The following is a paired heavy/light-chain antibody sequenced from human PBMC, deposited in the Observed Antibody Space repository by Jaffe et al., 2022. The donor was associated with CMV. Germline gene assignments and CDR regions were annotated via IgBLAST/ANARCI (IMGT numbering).Light chain of an antibody. CDR2: LGS. V-gene: IGKV2-28*01. CDR1: QSLLHSNGYNY. J-gene: IGKJ2*01. CDR3: MQALQTPKT. Sequence: DIVMTQSPLSLPVTPGEPASISCRSSQSLLHSNGYNYLDWYLQKPGQSPQLLIYLGSNRASGVPDRFSGSGSGTDFTLKISRVEAEDVGVYYCMQALQTPKTFGQGTKLEIK.
Heavy chain of an antibody. Sequence: QVQLVQSGAEVKKPGSSVKVSCKASGGTFSSYAISWVRQAPGQGLEWMGGIIPIFGTANYAQKFQGRVTITADESTSTAYMELSSLRSEDTAVYYCARPLTRITMVRGAPFYYYGMDVWGQGTTVTVSS. J-gene: IGHJ6*02. CDR1: GGTFSSYA. CDR2: IIPIFGTA. D-gene: IGHD3-10*01. CDR3: ARPLTRITMVRGAPFYYYGMDV. V-gene: IGHV1-69*01.